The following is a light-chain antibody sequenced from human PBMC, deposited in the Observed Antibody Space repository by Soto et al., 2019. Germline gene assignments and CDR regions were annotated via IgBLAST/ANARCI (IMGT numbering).Light chain of an antibody. CDR1: SSNIGSKY. CDR2: RTD. V-gene: IGLV1-47*01. J-gene: IGLJ3*02. CDR3: AAWDGSLSGWV. Sequence: QSVLTQPPSASGTPGQRVTISCSGSSSNIGSKYVYWYQQLPGTAPKLLIYRTDQRPSGVPDRFSGSKSGTSASLAISGLRSEDEADYYCAAWDGSLSGWVFGGGTKLTVL.